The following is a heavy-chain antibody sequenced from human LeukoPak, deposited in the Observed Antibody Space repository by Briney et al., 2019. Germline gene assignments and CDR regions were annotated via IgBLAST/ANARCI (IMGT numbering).Heavy chain of an antibody. CDR1: GFTFSSYA. CDR2: ISGSGGST. Sequence: GGSLRLSCAASGFTFSSYAMSWVRQAPGKGLEWVSAISGSGGSTYYADSVKGRFTISIDNSKNTLYLQMNSLRAEDTAVYYCAKDRWGYSGSDPFWGQGTMVTVSS. V-gene: IGHV3-23*01. J-gene: IGHJ3*01. CDR3: AKDRWGYSGSDPF. D-gene: IGHD1-26*01.